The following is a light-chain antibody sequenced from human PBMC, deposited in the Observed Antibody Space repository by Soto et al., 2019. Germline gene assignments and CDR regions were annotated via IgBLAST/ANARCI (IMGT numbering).Light chain of an antibody. CDR2: INSDGSH. J-gene: IGLJ3*02. Sequence: QLVLTQSPSASASLGASVKLTCTLSSGHSSYAIAWHQQQPEKGPRYLMKINSDGSHNKGDGIPDRFSGSTSGPERYLTNSSLQSDDEADYYCQTWGTGIRVFGGGTKLTVL. CDR3: QTWGTGIRV. CDR1: SGHSSYA. V-gene: IGLV4-69*01.